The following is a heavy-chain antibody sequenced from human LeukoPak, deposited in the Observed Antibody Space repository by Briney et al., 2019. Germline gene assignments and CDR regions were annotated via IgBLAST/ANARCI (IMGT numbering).Heavy chain of an antibody. CDR1: GFTFSSYA. Sequence: GGSLRLSCAASGFTFSSYAMHWVRQAPGKGLEWVAVISYDGSNKYYADSVKGRFTISRDNSKNTLYLQMNSLRAEDTAVYYCARGAYYDFWSGPKGNWFDPWGQGTLVTVSS. J-gene: IGHJ5*02. CDR2: ISYDGSNK. V-gene: IGHV3-30-3*01. CDR3: ARGAYYDFWSGPKGNWFDP. D-gene: IGHD3-3*01.